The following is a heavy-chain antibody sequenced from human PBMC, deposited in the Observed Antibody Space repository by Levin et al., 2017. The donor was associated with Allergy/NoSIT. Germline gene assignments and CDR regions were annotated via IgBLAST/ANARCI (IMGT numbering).Heavy chain of an antibody. CDR1: GFTFDDYA. V-gene: IGHV3-9*01. CDR2: ISWNSGSI. D-gene: IGHD6-6*01. Sequence: GGSLSLSCAASGFTFDDYAMHWVRQAPGKGLEWVSGISWNSGSIGYADSVKGRFTISRDNAKNSLYLQMNSLRAEDTALYYCAKDQSSSAAEFDYWGQGTLVTVSS. J-gene: IGHJ4*02. CDR3: AKDQSSSAAEFDY.